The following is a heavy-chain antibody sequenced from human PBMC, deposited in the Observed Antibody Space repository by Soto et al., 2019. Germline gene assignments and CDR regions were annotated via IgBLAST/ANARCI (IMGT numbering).Heavy chain of an antibody. Sequence: SETLSLTCTVSGGSISSGDYYWSWIRQPPGKGLEWIGYIYYSGSTYYNPSLKSRVTISVDTSKNQFSLKLSSVTAADTAVYYCARDGLGYCSSTSCFGFDPWGQGTLVTVSS. J-gene: IGHJ5*02. D-gene: IGHD2-2*01. V-gene: IGHV4-30-4*01. CDR3: ARDGLGYCSSTSCFGFDP. CDR1: GGSISSGDYY. CDR2: IYYSGST.